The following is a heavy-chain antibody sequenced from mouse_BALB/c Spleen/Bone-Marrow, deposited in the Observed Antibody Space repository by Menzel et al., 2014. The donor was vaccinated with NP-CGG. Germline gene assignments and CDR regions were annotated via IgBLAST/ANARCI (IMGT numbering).Heavy chain of an antibody. CDR3: ARGNYEAMDY. CDR1: GYTFTNYW. Sequence: VKLQESGAELAKPGASEKMSCKASGYTFTNYWMHWVKQRPGQGLEWIGYINPSTGNTEYNQKFKGKATLTADKSSNTAFMQLSSLTSEDSAVYFCARGNYEAMDYWGQGTSVTVSS. V-gene: IGHV1-7*01. J-gene: IGHJ4*01. CDR2: INPSTGNT. D-gene: IGHD2-1*01.